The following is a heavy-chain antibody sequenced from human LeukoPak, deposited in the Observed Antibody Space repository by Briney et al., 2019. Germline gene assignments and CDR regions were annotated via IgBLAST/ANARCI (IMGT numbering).Heavy chain of an antibody. CDR1: GFTFRSYG. J-gene: IGHJ4*02. D-gene: IGHD3-22*01. V-gene: IGHV3-21*05. CDR2: ISSSSSYT. CDR3: AREYYDSSGYSLDY. Sequence: GALRLSCAASGFTFRSYGMHWVRQAPGKGLEWVSYISSSSSYTKYADSVKGRFTISRDNAKNSLYLQMNSLRAEDTAIYYCAREYYDSSGYSLDYWGQGTLVTVSS.